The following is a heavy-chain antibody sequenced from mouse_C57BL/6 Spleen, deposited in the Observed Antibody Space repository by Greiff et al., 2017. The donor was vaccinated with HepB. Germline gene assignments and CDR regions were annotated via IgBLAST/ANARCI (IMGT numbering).Heavy chain of an antibody. V-gene: IGHV1-82*01. Sequence: QVQLQQSGPELVMPGASVLISCKASGYAFSSFWLYWVMLWPGKGLEWIGRIYPGDGDTNYNGKFKGKATLTADKSSSTAYMQLSSLTSEDSAVYFCARCGIYYGPYYAMDCWAQGTSVTVSS. CDR1: GYAFSSFW. CDR2: IYPGDGDT. D-gene: IGHD2-1*01. J-gene: IGHJ4*01. CDR3: ARCGIYYGPYYAMDC.